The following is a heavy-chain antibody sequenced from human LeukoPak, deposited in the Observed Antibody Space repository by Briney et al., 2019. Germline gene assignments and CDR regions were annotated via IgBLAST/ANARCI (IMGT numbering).Heavy chain of an antibody. CDR1: GFTFSNFN. Sequence: PGGSLRLSCAASGFTFSNFNMNWVRQAPGKGLEWVSTISIASTHILYADSVKGRFTISRDNAKNSLYLQMNSLRAEDTAVYYCARAVIVVVPDAFDIWGQGTMVTVSS. V-gene: IGHV3-21*01. D-gene: IGHD3-22*01. CDR2: ISIASTHI. CDR3: ARAVIVVVPDAFDI. J-gene: IGHJ3*02.